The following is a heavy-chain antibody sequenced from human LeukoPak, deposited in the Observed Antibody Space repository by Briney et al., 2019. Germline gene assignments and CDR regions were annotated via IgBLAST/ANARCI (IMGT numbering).Heavy chain of an antibody. J-gene: IGHJ2*01. D-gene: IGHD4-23*01. CDR1: GGSFSGYY. CDR2: INHSGST. V-gene: IGHV4-34*01. CDR3: ARRWRPHWYFDL. Sequence: SETLSLTCAVYGGSFSGYYWSWIRQPPGKGLEWIGEINHSGSTNYNPSLKSRVTISVDTSKNQFSLKLSSVTAADAAVYYCARRWRPHWYFDLWGRGTLVTVSS.